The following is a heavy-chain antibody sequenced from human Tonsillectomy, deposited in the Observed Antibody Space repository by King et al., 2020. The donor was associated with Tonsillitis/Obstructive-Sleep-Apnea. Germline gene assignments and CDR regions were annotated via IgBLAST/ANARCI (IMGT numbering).Heavy chain of an antibody. D-gene: IGHD1-7*01. CDR1: GGSISSYY. CDR2: IYYSGNT. Sequence: LQLQESGPGLVKPSETLSLTCTVSGGSISSYYWSWIRQPPGKGLEWIGYIYYSGNTNYNPSLKSRVTISLDTSKNQFSLKLSSVTDADTAVYYCARGVYNWNYDSWGQGTLVTVSS. J-gene: IGHJ5*01. V-gene: IGHV4-59*01. CDR3: ARGVYNWNYDS.